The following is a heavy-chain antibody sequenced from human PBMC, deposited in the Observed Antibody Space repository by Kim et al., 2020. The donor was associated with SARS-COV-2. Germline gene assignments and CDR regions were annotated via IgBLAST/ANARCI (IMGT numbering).Heavy chain of an antibody. V-gene: IGHV3-30*04. CDR1: GFTFSSYA. J-gene: IGHJ4*02. CDR3: ARDRGYCSGGSCYPQSY. Sequence: GGSLRLSCAASGFTFSSYAMHWVRQAPGKGLEWVAVISYDGSNKYYADSVKGRFTISRDNSKNTLYLQMNSLRAEDTAVYYCARDRGYCSGGSCYPQSYWGQGTLVTVSS. D-gene: IGHD2-15*01. CDR2: ISYDGSNK.